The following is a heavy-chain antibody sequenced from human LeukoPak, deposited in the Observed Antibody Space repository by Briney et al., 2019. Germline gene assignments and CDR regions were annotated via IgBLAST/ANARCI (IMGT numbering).Heavy chain of an antibody. J-gene: IGHJ4*02. V-gene: IGHV3-30*18. CDR1: GFTFSSYG. CDR3: AKFPWFGELFGPRESLLGSDY. Sequence: GRSLRLSCAASGFTFSSYGMHWVRQAPGKGLEWVAVISYDGSNKYYADSVKGRFTISRDNSKNTLYLQMNSLRAEDTAVYYCAKFPWFGELFGPRESLLGSDYWGQGTLVTVSS. D-gene: IGHD3-10*01. CDR2: ISYDGSNK.